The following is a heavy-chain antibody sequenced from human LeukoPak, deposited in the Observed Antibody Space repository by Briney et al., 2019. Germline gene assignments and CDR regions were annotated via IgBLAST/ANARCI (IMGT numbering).Heavy chain of an antibody. J-gene: IGHJ5*02. CDR2: IYYSGST. V-gene: IGHV4-59*01. CDR3: ARFRTHWFDP. CDR1: GGSISSYY. Sequence: PSETLSLTCTVSGGSISSYYWSSKRHPPGKGLEWIGYIYYSGSTNYNPSLKSRVAISVDTYKTQFSLKLSSVAAADTAVYRCARFRTHWFDPWGQGTLVTVSS. D-gene: IGHD3/OR15-3a*01.